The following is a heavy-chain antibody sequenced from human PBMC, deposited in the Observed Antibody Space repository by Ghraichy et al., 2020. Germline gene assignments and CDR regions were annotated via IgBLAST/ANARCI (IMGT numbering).Heavy chain of an antibody. J-gene: IGHJ5*02. CDR1: GGSLHNYY. D-gene: IGHD3-3*01. V-gene: IGHV4-59*01. Sequence: SETLSPTCTVSGGSLHNYYWSWIRQPPGKGLESIGSIYYTGSTRYNPSLTSRVTMSVDTFKNQFSVKLSSVTAADTAIYYCARSGDRDHWSGWLFDPWGQGTLVTVSS. CDR2: IYYTGST. CDR3: ARSGDRDHWSGWLFDP.